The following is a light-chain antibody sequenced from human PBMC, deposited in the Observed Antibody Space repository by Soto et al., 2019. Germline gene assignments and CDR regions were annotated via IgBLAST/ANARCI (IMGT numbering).Light chain of an antibody. V-gene: IGLV1-51*01. CDR2: DGN. CDR3: GAWDKSLSAEV. CDR1: SSNFEKIY. J-gene: IGLJ3*02. Sequence: QSVLTQPPSVSAAPGQNVTISCSGSSSNFEKIYVSWYQQFPGTAPKRLIYDGNKRPSGIPDRFSGSKSGTSAILGITGLQTVDEADYYCGAWDKSLSAEVFGGGTKLTVL.